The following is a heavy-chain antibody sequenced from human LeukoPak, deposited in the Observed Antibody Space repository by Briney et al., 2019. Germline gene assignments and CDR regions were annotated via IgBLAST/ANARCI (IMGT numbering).Heavy chain of an antibody. CDR3: ATYTNRLHY. CDR1: GGSITYFY. V-gene: IGHV4-59*01. J-gene: IGHJ4*02. Sequence: PSETLSLTCTVSGGSITYFYWNWIRQPPGKGLEWIGYIHYSGSTNYNPSLKSRVTISVDTSKSQFSLKLSSVTAADTAVYYCATYTNRLHYWGQGTLVTVSS. D-gene: IGHD2-8*01. CDR2: IHYSGST.